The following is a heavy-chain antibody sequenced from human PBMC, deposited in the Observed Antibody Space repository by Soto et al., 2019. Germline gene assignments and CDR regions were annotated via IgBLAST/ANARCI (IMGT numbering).Heavy chain of an antibody. Sequence: QVQLQESGPGLVKPSETLSLTCTVSGGSISRYYWSWIRQPPGKGLEWIGYIYYSGNPTYNPSLKSRVTISLDTSKNQFSLKLRFVTAADTAVYYCARTYSGYDPFDSWGQGTLVTVSS. CDR2: IYYSGNP. CDR1: GGSISRYY. V-gene: IGHV4-59*01. J-gene: IGHJ4*02. CDR3: ARTYSGYDPFDS. D-gene: IGHD5-12*01.